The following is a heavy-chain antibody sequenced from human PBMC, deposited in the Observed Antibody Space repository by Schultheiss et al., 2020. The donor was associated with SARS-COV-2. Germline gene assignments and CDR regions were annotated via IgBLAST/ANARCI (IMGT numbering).Heavy chain of an antibody. D-gene: IGHD6-19*01. CDR2: IYYSGST. CDR3: ARDLLSPGQWLVLDY. CDR1: GYSISSGYY. J-gene: IGHJ4*02. V-gene: IGHV4-38-2*02. Sequence: SQTLSLTCAVSGYSISSGYYWGWIRQPPGKGLEWIGYIYYSGSTNYNPSLKSRVTISVDTSKNQFSLKLSSVTAADTAVYYCARDLLSPGQWLVLDYWGQGTLVTVSS.